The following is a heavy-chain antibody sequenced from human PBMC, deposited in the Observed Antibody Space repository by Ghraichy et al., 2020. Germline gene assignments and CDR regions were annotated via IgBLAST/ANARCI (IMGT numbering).Heavy chain of an antibody. Sequence: GGSLRLSCAASGFTFSSYWMSWVRQAPGKGLEWVANINQDGSEKYYVDSVKGRFTISRDNAKNSLYLQMISLSAEDTAVYYCARGFVYYYHNSGQFYFDYWGQGTLVTVSS. J-gene: IGHJ4*02. CDR1: GFTFSSYW. CDR3: ARGFVYYYHNSGQFYFDY. D-gene: IGHD3-22*01. CDR2: INQDGSEK. V-gene: IGHV3-7*03.